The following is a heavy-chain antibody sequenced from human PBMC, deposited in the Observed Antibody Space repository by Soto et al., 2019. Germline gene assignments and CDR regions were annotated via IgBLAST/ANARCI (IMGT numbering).Heavy chain of an antibody. CDR3: AKATEVVRGVITWAFDI. D-gene: IGHD3-10*01. CDR1: GFTFSSYA. CDR2: ISGSGGST. Sequence: GGSLRLSCAASGFTFSSYAMSWVRQAPGKGLEWVSAISGSGGSTYYADSVKGRFTISRDNSKNTLYLQMNSLRAEDTAVYYCAKATEVVRGVITWAFDIWGQGTMVTVSS. V-gene: IGHV3-23*01. J-gene: IGHJ3*02.